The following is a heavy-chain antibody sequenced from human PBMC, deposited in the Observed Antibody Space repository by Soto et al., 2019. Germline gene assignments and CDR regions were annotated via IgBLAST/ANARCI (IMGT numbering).Heavy chain of an antibody. Sequence: QVQLVQSGAEVKKPGASVKVSCKAPGYPFTSYDINWVRQATGQGPEWMGWMNPNSGNTCYAQKFQGRVTMTRKTAISTAYMELSSLRSEDTAVYYCARGSDDFWSGCYTPRAFDIWGKGTMVTVSS. CDR1: GYPFTSYD. CDR2: MNPNSGNT. CDR3: ARGSDDFWSGCYTPRAFDI. D-gene: IGHD3-3*01. V-gene: IGHV1-8*01. J-gene: IGHJ3*02.